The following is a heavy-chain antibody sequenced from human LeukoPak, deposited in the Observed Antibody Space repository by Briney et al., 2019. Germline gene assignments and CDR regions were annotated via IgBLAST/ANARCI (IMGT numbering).Heavy chain of an antibody. D-gene: IGHD2-2*01. CDR1: GFTFSSYA. V-gene: IGHV3-30-3*01. CDR3: AKDIGVVPVY. Sequence: GGSLRLSCAASGFTFSSYAMHWVRQAPGKGLEWVAVISYDGSNKYYADSVKGRFTISRDNSKNTLYLQMNSLRAEDTAVYYCAKDIGVVPVYWGQGTLVTVSS. J-gene: IGHJ4*02. CDR2: ISYDGSNK.